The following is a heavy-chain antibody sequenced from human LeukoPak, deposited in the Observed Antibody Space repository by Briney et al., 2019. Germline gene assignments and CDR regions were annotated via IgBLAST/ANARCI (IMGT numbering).Heavy chain of an antibody. V-gene: IGHV4-59*01. Sequence: SETLSLTCTVSGGSISSYYWSWIRQPPGTGLEWIGYIYYSGSTNYNPSLKSRVTISVDTSKNQFSLKLSSVTAADTAVYYCAAWGYSSGWYRYWGQGTLVTVSS. CDR3: AAWGYSSGWYRY. D-gene: IGHD6-19*01. CDR1: GGSISSYY. CDR2: IYYSGST. J-gene: IGHJ4*02.